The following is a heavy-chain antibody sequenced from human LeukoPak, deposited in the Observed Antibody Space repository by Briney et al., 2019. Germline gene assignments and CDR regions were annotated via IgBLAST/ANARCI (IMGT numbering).Heavy chain of an antibody. J-gene: IGHJ3*02. Sequence: ASVKVSCKASGGTFSSYAISWVGRAPGQGLEWMGGIIPIFGTANYAQKFQGRVTITADESTSTAYMELSSLRSEDTAVYYCARPLYYYDSSGYEDDAFDIWGQGTMVTVSS. D-gene: IGHD3-22*01. CDR2: IIPIFGTA. CDR1: GGTFSSYA. V-gene: IGHV1-69*01. CDR3: ARPLYYYDSSGYEDDAFDI.